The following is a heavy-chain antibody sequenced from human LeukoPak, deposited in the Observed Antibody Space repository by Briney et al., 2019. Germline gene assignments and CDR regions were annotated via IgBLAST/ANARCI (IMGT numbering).Heavy chain of an antibody. D-gene: IGHD5-12*01. CDR1: GGTFSSYA. CDR2: IIPIFGTA. J-gene: IGHJ4*02. Sequence: SVTVSCKASGGTFSSYAISWVRQAPGQGLEWMGGIIPIFGTANYAQKFQGRVTITADESTSTAYMELSSLRSEDTAVHYCARGENSGSFDYWGQGTLVTVSS. V-gene: IGHV1-69*01. CDR3: ARGENSGSFDY.